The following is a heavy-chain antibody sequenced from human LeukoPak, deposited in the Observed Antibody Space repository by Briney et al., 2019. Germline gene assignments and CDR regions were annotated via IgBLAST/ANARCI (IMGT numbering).Heavy chain of an antibody. J-gene: IGHJ4*02. V-gene: IGHV4-59*01. CDR3: ARDSTAALDY. D-gene: IGHD6-6*01. CDR2: IYYSGST. Sequence: SETLSLTCTVSGGSISSYYWSWIRQPPGKGLEWIGYIYYSGSTNYNPSLKSRVTISVDTSKNQFSLKLSSVTAADTAVYYCARDSTAALDYWGQGTLVTVSS. CDR1: GGSISSYY.